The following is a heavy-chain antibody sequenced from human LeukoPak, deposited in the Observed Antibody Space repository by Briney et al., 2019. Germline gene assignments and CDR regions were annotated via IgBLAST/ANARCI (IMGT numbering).Heavy chain of an antibody. D-gene: IGHD6-19*01. CDR3: ARDQNSSGWERVSYYFDY. V-gene: IGHV3-30-3*01. CDR2: ISYDGSNK. Sequence: GGSLRLSCAASGFTFSSYAMHWARQAPGKGLEWVAVISYDGSNKYYADSVKGRFTISRDNSKNTLYLQMNSLRAEDTAVYYCARDQNSSGWERVSYYFDYWGQGTLVTVSS. J-gene: IGHJ4*02. CDR1: GFTFSSYA.